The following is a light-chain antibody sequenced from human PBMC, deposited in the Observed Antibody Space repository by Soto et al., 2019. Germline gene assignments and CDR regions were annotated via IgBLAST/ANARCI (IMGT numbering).Light chain of an antibody. Sequence: EIVKTQSPATLSVSPGERATLSCRASQSVSSNLAWYQQKPGQAPRLLIYDASTRATGIPARFSGSGSGTEFTLTISSLQSEDFAVYYCHQYNNWPRTFGLGTKVEIK. CDR3: HQYNNWPRT. CDR1: QSVSSN. CDR2: DAS. V-gene: IGKV3-15*01. J-gene: IGKJ1*01.